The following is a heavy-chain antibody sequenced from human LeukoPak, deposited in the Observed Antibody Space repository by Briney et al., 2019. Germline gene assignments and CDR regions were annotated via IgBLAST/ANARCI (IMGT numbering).Heavy chain of an antibody. CDR1: GGSISSTEHY. CDR2: IYYSGSA. D-gene: IGHD3-16*01. J-gene: IGHJ3*01. Sequence: SETLALTCTVSGGSISSTEHYWTWVRQVPGKGLEWIGYIYYSGSAYYNPSLRSRVTISIDRSQNHFSVNLTSVTAADTAVYYCARTLLNPSGGLTSAFDLWGRGTLVTVSS. V-gene: IGHV4-31*03. CDR3: ARTLLNPSGGLTSAFDL.